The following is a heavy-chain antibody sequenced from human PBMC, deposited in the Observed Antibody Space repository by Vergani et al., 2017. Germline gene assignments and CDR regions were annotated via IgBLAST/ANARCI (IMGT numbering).Heavy chain of an antibody. J-gene: IGHJ6*02. CDR1: GYTFTGYY. V-gene: IGHV1-2*05. CDR2: INPNSGGT. Sequence: VQLLESGAEVKKPGASVKVSCKASGYTFTGYYMHWVRQAPGQGLEWMGRINPNSGGTNYAQKFQGRVTMTRDTSISTAYMELSRLRSDDTVVYYCARDKVVAVSANYYYGMDVWGQGTTVTDSS. CDR3: ARDKVVAVSANYYYGMDV. D-gene: IGHD2-15*01.